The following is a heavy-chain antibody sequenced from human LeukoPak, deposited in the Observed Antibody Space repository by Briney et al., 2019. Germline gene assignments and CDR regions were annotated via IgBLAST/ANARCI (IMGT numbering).Heavy chain of an antibody. CDR2: IYYSGST. J-gene: IGHJ4*02. CDR3: ARGGVTVTPDY. CDR1: GGSISNRSHF. V-gene: IGHV4-61*01. Sequence: SETLSLTCTVSGGSISNRSHFWSWIRQPPGRGLEWIGYIYYSGSTNYNPSLKSRVTISVDTSKNQFSLKLSSVTAADTAVYYCARGGVTVTPDYWGQGTLVTVSS. D-gene: IGHD3-10*01.